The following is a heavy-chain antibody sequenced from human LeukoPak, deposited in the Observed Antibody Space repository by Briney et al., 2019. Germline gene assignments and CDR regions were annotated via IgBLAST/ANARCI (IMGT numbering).Heavy chain of an antibody. CDR3: ARASTTVTYYSAMDV. Sequence: GESLKISCKGSGYSFSSYWIGWVRQMPGKGLEWMGNIYPGDSNTRYSPSFQGQVTISADKSISTAYLQWSSLKASDTAMYYCARASTTVTYYSAMDVWGQGTTVTVSS. V-gene: IGHV5-51*01. J-gene: IGHJ6*02. CDR2: IYPGDSNT. D-gene: IGHD4-17*01. CDR1: GYSFSSYW.